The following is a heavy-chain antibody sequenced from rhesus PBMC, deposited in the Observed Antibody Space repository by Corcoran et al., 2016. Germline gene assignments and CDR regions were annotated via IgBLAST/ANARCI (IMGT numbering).Heavy chain of an antibody. CDR2: IGGSSSRT. V-gene: IGHV4-127*01. J-gene: IGHJ4*01. CDR3: ARGRALARGGNYFDC. Sequence: QVQLQESGPGLVKPSATLSLTCAVSGYSISSGYGWSWIRQPPGQGLELNGYIGGSSSRTNNNPSLKRRVRIAKDTAKNQFSWTLSSGTAADTSVYYGARGRALARGGNYFDCWGQGVLVTVSS. D-gene: IGHD2-2*01. CDR1: GYSISSGYG.